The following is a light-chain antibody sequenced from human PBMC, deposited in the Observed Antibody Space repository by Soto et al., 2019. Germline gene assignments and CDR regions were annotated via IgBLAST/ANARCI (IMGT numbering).Light chain of an antibody. Sequence: DGQMTQYPSTLSASVGDRVTITCRASQSISSWLAWYQQKPGKAPKLLISKASTLQTGVPRRFSGSGSGTEFTLTISSLQPDDFATDDCQQYESYPMTFGGGTKVEIK. CDR2: KAS. CDR1: QSISSW. V-gene: IGKV1-5*03. J-gene: IGKJ4*01. CDR3: QQYESYPMT.